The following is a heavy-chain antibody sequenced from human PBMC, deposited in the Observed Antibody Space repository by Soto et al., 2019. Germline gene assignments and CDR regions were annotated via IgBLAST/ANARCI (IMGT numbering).Heavy chain of an antibody. CDR3: AKTTNLLWFGELLTTYYYGMDV. D-gene: IGHD3-10*01. CDR2: ISGSGGST. J-gene: IGHJ6*02. CDR1: GFTFSSYA. V-gene: IGHV3-23*01. Sequence: QPXGSLQLSFAASGFTFSSYAMSWVRQAPGKGLEWVSAISGSGGSTYYADSVKGRFTISRDNSKNTLYLQMNSLRAEDTAVYYCAKTTNLLWFGELLTTYYYGMDVWGQGTTVTVSS.